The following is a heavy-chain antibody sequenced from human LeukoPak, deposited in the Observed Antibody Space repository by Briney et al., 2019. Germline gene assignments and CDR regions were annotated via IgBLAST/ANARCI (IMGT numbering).Heavy chain of an antibody. CDR1: GGSISTYY. D-gene: IGHD4/OR15-4a*01. CDR2: IYYSGST. Sequence: PSETLSLTCTVSGGSISTYYWSWIQQPPGKGLEWIAYIYYSGSTNCNPSLKSRVTMSVDTSKNQFSLKLSSVTAADTAVYYCARVGAGAFDVWGQGTMVTVSS. J-gene: IGHJ3*01. V-gene: IGHV4-59*01. CDR3: ARVGAGAFDV.